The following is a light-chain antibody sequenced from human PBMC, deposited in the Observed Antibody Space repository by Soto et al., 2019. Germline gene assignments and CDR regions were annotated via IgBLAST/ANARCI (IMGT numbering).Light chain of an antibody. J-gene: IGKJ5*01. Sequence: VMTQTQNILSVSPGGRATLSCGASQSVSSNLAWYQQKPGQAPRLLIYDASRRAPGIPDRFSGSGSGTDFTLTISRLEPEDFAVYYCQQYGSSPLITFGQ. V-gene: IGKV3-20*01. CDR1: QSVSSN. CDR3: QQYGSSPLIT. CDR2: DAS.